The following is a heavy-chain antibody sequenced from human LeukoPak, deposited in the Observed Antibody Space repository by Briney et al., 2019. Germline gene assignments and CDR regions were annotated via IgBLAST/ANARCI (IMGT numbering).Heavy chain of an antibody. CDR1: GGSISSYY. V-gene: IGHV4-4*07. D-gene: IGHD6-25*01. J-gene: IGHJ4*02. Sequence: PSETLSLTCTVSGGSISSYYWRWIRQPAGKGLEWIGRIYTSGSTNYNPSLKSRVTMSVDTSKNQFSLKLSSVTAADTAVYYCTRIGRLDGSSGYDFAYWGQGTLVTVSS. CDR3: TRIGRLDGSSGYDFAY. CDR2: IYTSGST.